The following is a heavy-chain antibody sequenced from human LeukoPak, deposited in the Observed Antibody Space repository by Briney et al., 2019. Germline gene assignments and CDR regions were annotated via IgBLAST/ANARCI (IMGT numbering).Heavy chain of an antibody. D-gene: IGHD4-4*01. CDR1: GGTFSSYA. Sequence: SVKVSCKASGGTFSSYAISWVRQAPGQGLEWMGRIIPILGIANYAQKFQGRVTITADKSTSTAYMELSSLRSEDTAVYYCARENNDYSNFWDDAFDIWGQGTMVTVSS. J-gene: IGHJ3*02. CDR3: ARENNDYSNFWDDAFDI. V-gene: IGHV1-69*04. CDR2: IIPILGIA.